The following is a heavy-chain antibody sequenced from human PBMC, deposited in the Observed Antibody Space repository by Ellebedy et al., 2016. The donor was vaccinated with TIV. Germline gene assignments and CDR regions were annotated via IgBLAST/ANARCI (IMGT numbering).Heavy chain of an antibody. J-gene: IGHJ3*01. Sequence: GESLKISXAASGFTFSSYAMSWVRQAPGKGLEWVTVISGGGGSTYYADSVKGRFTISRDHSKNTLYLQMNGLRAEDTAIYYCAKTKGYSDAFDSWGQGTMVTVSS. D-gene: IGHD5-18*01. CDR2: ISGGGGST. CDR1: GFTFSSYA. CDR3: AKTKGYSDAFDS. V-gene: IGHV3-23*01.